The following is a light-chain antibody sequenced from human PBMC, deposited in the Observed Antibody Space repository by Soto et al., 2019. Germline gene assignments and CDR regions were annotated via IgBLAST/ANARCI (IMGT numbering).Light chain of an antibody. CDR3: SSYTSTSTVV. J-gene: IGLJ2*01. CDR2: DVS. Sequence: QPALTQPASVSGSPGQSITISCTGTSSDVGGYNYVSWYQHHPGKAPKLMIYDVSNRPSGVSNRFSGSKSDNTASLTISGLQAEDEADYYCSSYTSTSTVVFGGGTKLTVL. CDR1: SSDVGGYNY. V-gene: IGLV2-14*03.